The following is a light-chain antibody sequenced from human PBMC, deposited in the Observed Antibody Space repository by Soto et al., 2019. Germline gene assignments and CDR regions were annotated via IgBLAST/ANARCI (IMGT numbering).Light chain of an antibody. CDR3: QQLNSFPIT. V-gene: IGKV1-5*01. Sequence: GDRVTITCRASHIISSYLAWYQQKPGKAPKLLIYDISSLESGVPSRFSGSGSGTEFTLTISSLQPDDFATYYCQQLNSFPITFGQGTRLEI. J-gene: IGKJ5*01. CDR2: DIS. CDR1: HIISSY.